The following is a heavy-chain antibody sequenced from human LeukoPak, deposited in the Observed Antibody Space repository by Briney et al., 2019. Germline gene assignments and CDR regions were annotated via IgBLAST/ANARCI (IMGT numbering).Heavy chain of an antibody. D-gene: IGHD3-9*01. CDR2: ISYDGSDV. CDR1: TNSFFDYA. V-gene: IGHV3-30-3*01. Sequence: AGGSLRLSCEASTNSFFDYAMNWVRQAPGKGLEWVAVISYDGSDVYYADSVKGRFTISRDNSKNTLYLQMNSLRAEDTAVYYCAKGATYYDILTGQRSDYWGQGTLVTVSS. CDR3: AKGATYYDILTGQRSDY. J-gene: IGHJ4*02.